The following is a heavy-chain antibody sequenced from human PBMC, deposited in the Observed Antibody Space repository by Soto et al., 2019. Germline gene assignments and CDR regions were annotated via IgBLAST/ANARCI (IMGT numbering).Heavy chain of an antibody. CDR3: ARVTYYDILTGYYRGAFDI. CDR1: GGTFSSYA. Sequence: SVKVSCKASGGTFSSYAISWVRQAPGQGLEWMGGIIPIFGTANYAQKFQGRVTITADESTSTAYMELSSLRPEDTAVYYCARVTYYDILTGYYRGAFDIWGQGTMVTVSS. V-gene: IGHV1-69*13. D-gene: IGHD3-9*01. CDR2: IIPIFGTA. J-gene: IGHJ3*02.